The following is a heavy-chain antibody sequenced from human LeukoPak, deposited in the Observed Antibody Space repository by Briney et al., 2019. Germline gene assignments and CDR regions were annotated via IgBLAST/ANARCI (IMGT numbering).Heavy chain of an antibody. J-gene: IGHJ4*02. CDR1: GYSISSGSY. V-gene: IGHV4-38-2*01. Sequence: SETLSLTCAVSGYSISSGSYWGWIRQPPGKGLEWIGSIYYSGSTYYNPSLKSRVTISVDTSKNQFSLKLSSVTAADTAVYYCARRHYYDSSGYYYYWGQGTLVTASS. D-gene: IGHD3-22*01. CDR2: IYYSGST. CDR3: ARRHYYDSSGYYYY.